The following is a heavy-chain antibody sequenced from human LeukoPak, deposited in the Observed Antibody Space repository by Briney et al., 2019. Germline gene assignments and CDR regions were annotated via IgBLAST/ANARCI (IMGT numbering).Heavy chain of an antibody. CDR1: GFTFSSYE. V-gene: IGHV3-48*03. CDR2: ISSSGSTI. Sequence: GGSLRLSCAASGFTFSSYEMNWVRQAPGKGLEWVSYISSSGSTIYYADSVKGRFTISRDDAKNSLSLQMRYMRVEDTATYYCARIQLYHGDFDSWGQGTLVTVSS. CDR3: ARIQLYHGDFDS. J-gene: IGHJ4*02. D-gene: IGHD1-1*01.